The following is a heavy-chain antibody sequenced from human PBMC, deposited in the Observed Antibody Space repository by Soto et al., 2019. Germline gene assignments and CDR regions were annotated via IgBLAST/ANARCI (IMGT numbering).Heavy chain of an antibody. V-gene: IGHV4-34*01. CDR1: GGSFSGYY. D-gene: IGHD2-15*01. J-gene: IGHJ3*02. Sequence: PSETLSLTCAVYGGSFSGYYWSWIRQPPGKGLEWIGEINHSGSTNYNPSLKSRVTISVDTSKNQFSLKLSSVTAADTAVYYCAITVAPADAFDIWGQGTMVTLSS. CDR3: AITVAPADAFDI. CDR2: INHSGST.